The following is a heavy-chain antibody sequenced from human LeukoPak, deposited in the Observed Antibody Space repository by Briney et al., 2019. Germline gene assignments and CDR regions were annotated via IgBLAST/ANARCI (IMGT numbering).Heavy chain of an antibody. CDR1: GGSVSGGSISSYY. Sequence: SETLSLTCTVSGGSVSGGSISSYYWSWIRQPPGKGLEWIGSIYYSGSTYYNPSLKIRVTISVDTSKNQFSLKLSSVTAADTAVYYCATVNSYCSSTSCSFDYWGQGTLVTVPS. CDR2: IYYSGST. V-gene: IGHV4-39*01. J-gene: IGHJ4*02. CDR3: ATVNSYCSSTSCSFDY. D-gene: IGHD2-2*01.